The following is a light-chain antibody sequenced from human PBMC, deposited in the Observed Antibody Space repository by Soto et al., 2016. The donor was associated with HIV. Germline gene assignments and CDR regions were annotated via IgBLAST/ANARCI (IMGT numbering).Light chain of an antibody. CDR1: NVGSKS. V-gene: IGLV3-21*03. CDR2: DDS. Sequence: SYELTQPPSVSVAPGKTARITCGGTNVGSKSVHWYQQKPGQAPVLVVYDDSDRPSGIPERFSGSNSGNTATLTISRVDIGDEADYYCQVWGSGSDPVVFGGGTKLTVL. J-gene: IGLJ2*01. CDR3: QVWGSGSDPVV.